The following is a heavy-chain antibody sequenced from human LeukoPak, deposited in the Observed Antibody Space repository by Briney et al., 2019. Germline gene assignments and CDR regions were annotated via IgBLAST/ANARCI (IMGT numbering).Heavy chain of an antibody. Sequence: GGSLRLSCAASGFTVSSNYMSWVRQAPGKGLEWVSVIYIGGSTYYADSVKGRFTISIDNSKNTLYLQMNSLRAEDTAVYYCARDRREYSGNYFDYWGQGTRVTVSS. CDR2: IYIGGST. CDR3: ARDRREYSGNYFDY. D-gene: IGHD1-26*01. J-gene: IGHJ4*02. CDR1: GFTVSSNY. V-gene: IGHV3-53*01.